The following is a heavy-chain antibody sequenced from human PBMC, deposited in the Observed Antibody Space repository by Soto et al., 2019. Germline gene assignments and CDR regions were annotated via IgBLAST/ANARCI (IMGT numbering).Heavy chain of an antibody. D-gene: IGHD6-19*01. CDR2: INPICGNT. CDR1: AYTFTISY. Sequence: ASVKLSCKASAYTFTISYMHWVRQAPVQGLEWMGIINPICGNTSYAQKFQGRVTITTDESTSTVYMELSSLRSEDTAVYYCARARDCWYRSGGHGDLFYYWAQRTLVTVSS. J-gene: IGHJ1*01. CDR3: ARARDCWYRSGGHGDLFYY. V-gene: IGHV1-46*01.